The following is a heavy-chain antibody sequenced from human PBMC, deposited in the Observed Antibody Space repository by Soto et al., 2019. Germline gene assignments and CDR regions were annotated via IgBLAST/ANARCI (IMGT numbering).Heavy chain of an antibody. Sequence: GGSLRLSCAASGFTFDDYAMHWVRQAPGKGLEWVSGLSWNSGSIGYADSVKGRFTISRDNAKNSLYLQMNSPRAEDTALYYCAKAPYSGSWYYFDYWGQGTLVTVSS. D-gene: IGHD6-13*01. V-gene: IGHV3-9*01. J-gene: IGHJ4*02. CDR3: AKAPYSGSWYYFDY. CDR2: LSWNSGSI. CDR1: GFTFDDYA.